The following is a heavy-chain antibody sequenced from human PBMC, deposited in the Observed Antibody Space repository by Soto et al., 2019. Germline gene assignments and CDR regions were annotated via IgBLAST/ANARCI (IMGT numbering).Heavy chain of an antibody. Sequence: GASVKVSCKASGGTFSNFVISWVRQAPGQGLEWMGGNIPIFGTANYAQKFQGRVTIIADESTGTTYMELTSLRSEDTAVYYCATAPILVGETTYEHYFDYWGQGTLVTVSS. D-gene: IGHD2-21*01. CDR2: NIPIFGTA. CDR1: GGTFSNFV. CDR3: ATAPILVGETTYEHYFDY. J-gene: IGHJ4*02. V-gene: IGHV1-69*13.